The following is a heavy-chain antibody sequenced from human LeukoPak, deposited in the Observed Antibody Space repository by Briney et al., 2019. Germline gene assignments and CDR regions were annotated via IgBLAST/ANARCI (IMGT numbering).Heavy chain of an antibody. V-gene: IGHV3-7*04. CDR2: IKEDGSEK. J-gene: IGHJ4*02. CDR3: AREWD. Sequence: GGPLRLSCAASGFRFSRNWMSWVRQAPGKGLEWVANIKEDGSEKDYVDSVRGRFTISRDNAKNSLYLQMNSLRAEDTAVYYCAREWDWGQGTLVTVSS. CDR1: GFRFSRNW.